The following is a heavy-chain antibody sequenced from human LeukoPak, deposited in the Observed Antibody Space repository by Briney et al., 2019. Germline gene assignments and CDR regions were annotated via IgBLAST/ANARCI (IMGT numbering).Heavy chain of an antibody. CDR3: ARGWPQFRSFDY. V-gene: IGHV4-30-4*01. CDR2: IYYSGST. CDR1: GGSISSGDYY. J-gene: IGHJ4*02. Sequence: SQTLSLTCTVSGGSISSGDYYWSWIRQPPGKGLEWIGYIYYSGSTYYNPSLKSRVTISVDTSKNQFSLKLSSVTAADTAVYYCARGWPQFRSFDYWGQGTLVTVSS. D-gene: IGHD5-24*01.